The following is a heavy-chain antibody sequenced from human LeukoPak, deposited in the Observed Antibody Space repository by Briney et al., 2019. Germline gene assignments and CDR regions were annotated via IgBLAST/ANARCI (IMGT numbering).Heavy chain of an antibody. D-gene: IGHD3-16*01. V-gene: IGHV3-30-3*01. Sequence: GRSLRLSCAASGFTFSGYALHWVRQAPAKGLEWVAVILYDGTNKYYADSVRGRFTISRDNANNSLYLQMNSLRPEDTAVYYCARAARGRLFDYWGQGTVVTVSS. CDR2: ILYDGTNK. CDR3: ARAARGRLFDY. CDR1: GFTFSGYA. J-gene: IGHJ4*02.